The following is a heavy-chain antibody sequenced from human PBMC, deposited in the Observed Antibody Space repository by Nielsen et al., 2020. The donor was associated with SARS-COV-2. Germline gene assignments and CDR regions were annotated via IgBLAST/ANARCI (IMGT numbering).Heavy chain of an antibody. CDR1: GYTFTSSA. D-gene: IGHD4-17*01. CDR3: ARRDYGDYGNYYYGMDV. Sequence: SLKVFCNASGYTFTSSAMHWVRQAPGQRLEWMGWINAGNGNTKYSQKFQGRVTITRDTSASTAYMELSSLRSEDTAVYYCARRDYGDYGNYYYGMDVWGQGTTVTVSS. J-gene: IGHJ6*02. CDR2: INAGNGNT. V-gene: IGHV1-3*01.